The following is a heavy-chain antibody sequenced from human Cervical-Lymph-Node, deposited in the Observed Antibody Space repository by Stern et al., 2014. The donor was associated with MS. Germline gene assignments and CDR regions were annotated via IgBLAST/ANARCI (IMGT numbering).Heavy chain of an antibody. CDR1: GVTFSTYA. Sequence: VQLVESGAEVKKPGSSVKVSCKASGVTFSTYAISWVRQAPGQGLEWMGGIIPIFGTANYGQKFQGRVTIIADESTSTVYMELSSLRSEDAAVYYCARKLCSGGSCYFYGMDVWGQGTTVTVSS. CDR2: IIPIFGTA. CDR3: ARKLCSGGSCYFYGMDV. D-gene: IGHD2-15*01. V-gene: IGHV1-69*01. J-gene: IGHJ6*02.